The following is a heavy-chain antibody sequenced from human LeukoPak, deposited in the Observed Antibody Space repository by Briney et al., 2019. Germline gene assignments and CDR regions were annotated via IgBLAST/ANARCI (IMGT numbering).Heavy chain of an antibody. CDR2: ISYSGST. D-gene: IGHD3-10*01. J-gene: IGHJ4*02. CDR3: ARAAPLWFKELLL. CDR1: GGSISSSSYY. Sequence: KTSETLSLTCTVSGGSISSSSYYWGWIRQPPGKGLEWIGSISYSGSTYYNPSLKSRVTISVDTSKNQFSLKLSSVTAADTAVYYCARAAPLWFKELLLWGQGTLVTVSS. V-gene: IGHV4-39*07.